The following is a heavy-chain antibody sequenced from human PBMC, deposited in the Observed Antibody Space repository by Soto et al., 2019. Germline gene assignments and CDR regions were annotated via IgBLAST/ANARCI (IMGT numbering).Heavy chain of an antibody. CDR3: GTLSSSHPFYSSWSY. CDR2: VYHTGTT. V-gene: IGHV4-39*01. D-gene: IGHD2-15*01. CDR1: SGTVDTNSYY. Sequence: SETLSLTCTVSSGTVDTNSYYWGWIRQPPGKGLVWVGSVYHTGTTYYNPSLKSRVTMSVDTSKNQFSMMLTSVTAPDTAIYYCGTLSSSHPFYSSWSYWGLGILVTVSS. J-gene: IGHJ4*02.